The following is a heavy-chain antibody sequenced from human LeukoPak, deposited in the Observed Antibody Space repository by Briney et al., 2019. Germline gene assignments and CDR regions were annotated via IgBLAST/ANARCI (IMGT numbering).Heavy chain of an antibody. D-gene: IGHD3-22*01. CDR3: ARYDSRGRHY. CDR2: IYYSGST. J-gene: IGHJ4*02. CDR1: GGSFTAYY. Sequence: PSETLSLTCAVYGGSFTAYYWSWIRQPPGKGLEWIGYIYYSGSTNYNPSLKSRVTISVDTSKNQFPLKLSSVTAADTAVYYCARYDSRGRHYWGQGTLVTVSS. V-gene: IGHV4-59*01.